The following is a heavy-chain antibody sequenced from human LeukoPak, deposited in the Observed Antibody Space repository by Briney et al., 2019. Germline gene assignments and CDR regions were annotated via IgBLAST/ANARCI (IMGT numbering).Heavy chain of an antibody. D-gene: IGHD2-2*01. Sequence: SVKVSCKASGGTFSSYAISWVRQAPGQGLEWMGRIIPIFGTANYAQKFQGRVTITTDESTSTAYMELSSLRSEDTAVYYCARESDCSSTSCPNDYWGQGTLVTVSS. V-gene: IGHV1-69*05. CDR3: ARESDCSSTSCPNDY. CDR2: IIPIFGTA. CDR1: GGTFSSYA. J-gene: IGHJ4*02.